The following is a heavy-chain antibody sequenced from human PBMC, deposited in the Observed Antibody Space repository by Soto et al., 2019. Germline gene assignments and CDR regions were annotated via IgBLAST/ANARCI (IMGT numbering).Heavy chain of an antibody. J-gene: IGHJ6*02. D-gene: IGHD1-7*01. V-gene: IGHV1-69*01. CDR1: GGTFSRHG. CDR2: IIPMYGTA. Sequence: QVQLVQTGAEVKKPGSSVKVSCKASGGTFSRHGISWVRQAPGQGLEWMGGIIPMYGTANYAQKFQGRGTITADESTSTAYMELSSLRSEDTAVYYCTRESNWNYQCGYNYGMDVWGQGTTVTVSS. CDR3: TRESNWNYQCGYNYGMDV.